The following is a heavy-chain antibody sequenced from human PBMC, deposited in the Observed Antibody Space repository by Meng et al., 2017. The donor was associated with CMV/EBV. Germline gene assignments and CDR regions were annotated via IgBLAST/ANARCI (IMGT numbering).Heavy chain of an antibody. D-gene: IGHD6-13*01. Sequence: GKSLKISCKGSGYSFTSYWIGWVRQMPGKGLEWMGIIYPGDSDTRYSPSSQGQVTISADKSISTAYLQWSSLKASDTAMYYCARRTHSSSWYYAFDIWGQGTMVTVSS. CDR1: GYSFTSYW. CDR2: IYPGDSDT. J-gene: IGHJ3*02. V-gene: IGHV5-51*03. CDR3: ARRTHSSSWYYAFDI.